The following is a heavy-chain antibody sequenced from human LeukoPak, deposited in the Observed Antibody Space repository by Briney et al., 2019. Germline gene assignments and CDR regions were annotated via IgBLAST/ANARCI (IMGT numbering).Heavy chain of an antibody. D-gene: IGHD4/OR15-4a*01. CDR2: VYYSGST. CDR1: GGSISSGGYY. V-gene: IGHV4-31*03. J-gene: IGHJ4*02. Sequence: SETLSLTCTVSGGSISSGGYYWSWIRQHPGKGLEWIGYVYYSGSTYYNPSLKSRVTISVDTSKNQFSLKLSSVTAADTAVYYCARVTSEVLFDYWGQGTLATVSS. CDR3: ARVTSEVLFDY.